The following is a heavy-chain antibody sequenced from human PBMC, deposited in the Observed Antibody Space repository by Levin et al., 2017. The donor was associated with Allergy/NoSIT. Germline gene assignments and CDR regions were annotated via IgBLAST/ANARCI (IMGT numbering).Heavy chain of an antibody. J-gene: IGHJ6*03. D-gene: IGHD2-2*01. CDR1: GFTFSSYA. V-gene: IGHV3-23*01. Sequence: QPGGSLRLSCAASGFTFSSYAMSWVRQAPGKGLEWVSAISGSGGSTYYADSVKGRFTISRDNSKNTLYLQMNSLRAEDTAVYYCAKVAGYCSSTSCPPHYYYMDVWGKGTTVTVSS. CDR3: AKVAGYCSSTSCPPHYYYMDV. CDR2: ISGSGGST.